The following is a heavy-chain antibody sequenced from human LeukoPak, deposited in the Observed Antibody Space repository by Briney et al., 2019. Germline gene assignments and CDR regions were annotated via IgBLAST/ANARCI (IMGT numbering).Heavy chain of an antibody. J-gene: IGHJ4*02. Sequence: SVKVSCKASGGTFSSYAISWVRQAPGQGLEWMGGIIPIFGTANYAQKFQGRVAITADESTSTAYMELSSLRSEDTAVYYCARSFLKMVRGEGAFDYWGQGTLVTVSS. CDR1: GGTFSSYA. V-gene: IGHV1-69*13. CDR2: IIPIFGTA. D-gene: IGHD3-10*01. CDR3: ARSFLKMVRGEGAFDY.